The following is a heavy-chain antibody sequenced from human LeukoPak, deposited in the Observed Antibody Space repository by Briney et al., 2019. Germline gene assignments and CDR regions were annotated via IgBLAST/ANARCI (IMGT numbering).Heavy chain of an antibody. J-gene: IGHJ4*02. V-gene: IGHV3-7*01. CDR2: IKQDGSTK. D-gene: IGHD1-26*01. Sequence: GGSLRLSCAASGFTFTNSWMAWVRQAPGKGLEWVANIKQDGSTKHYVDSLKGRITISRDNPKNSLYLQMNSLRADDTAVYYCARDTDGSLDYWGQGILVTVAS. CDR1: GFTFTNSW. CDR3: ARDTDGSLDY.